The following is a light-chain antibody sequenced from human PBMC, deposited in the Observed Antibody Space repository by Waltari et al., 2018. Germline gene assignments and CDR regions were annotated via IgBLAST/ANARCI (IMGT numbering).Light chain of an antibody. V-gene: IGLV2-23*02. J-gene: IGLJ3*02. CDR1: RSDVGLYNL. Sequence: QSALTQPASVSGSPGQSITISCTGTRSDVGLYNLVSWYQQRPGKAPELVVYEVISRPSGVSNRFSGSKSGNTASLTISGLQAEDEADYYCCSYAGRNIWVFGGGTKLTVL. CDR3: CSYAGRNIWV. CDR2: EVI.